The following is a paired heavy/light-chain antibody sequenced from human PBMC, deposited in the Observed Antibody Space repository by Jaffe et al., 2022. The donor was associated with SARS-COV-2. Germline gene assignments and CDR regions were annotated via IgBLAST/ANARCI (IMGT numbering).Light chain of an antibody. Sequence: SSELTQDPAVSVALGQTVRITCQGDSLRMYYAGWYQQKPGQAPVVVIFDNSKRPSGIPDRFSGSSSGNTASLTITGARAEDEADYYCNSRDSSGNGNQWVFGGGTKLTVL. CDR2: DNS. CDR3: NSRDSSGNGNQWV. CDR1: SLRMYY. V-gene: IGLV3-19*01. J-gene: IGLJ3*02.
Heavy chain of an antibody. V-gene: IGHV4-39*01. CDR3: ARLETAPDVFDI. D-gene: IGHD2-21*02. CDR1: GGSISRRNYY. Sequence: QLQLQESGPGLVRPSETLSLTCTVSGGSISRRNYYWGWIRQPPGKGLEWIGSIYYSGSAYYNPSLKSRVTMSVDTSKNQFSLKVSSVTAADTAVFYCARLETAPDVFDIWGQGTMVTVSS. J-gene: IGHJ3*02. CDR2: IYYSGSA.